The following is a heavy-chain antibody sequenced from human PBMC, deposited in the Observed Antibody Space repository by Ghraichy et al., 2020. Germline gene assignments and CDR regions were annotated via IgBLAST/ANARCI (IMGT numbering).Heavy chain of an antibody. CDR3: AKDTTMIASAVDH. D-gene: IGHD3-22*01. CDR2: ISGSGGST. CDR1: GFTFTSYA. J-gene: IGHJ4*02. Sequence: SCAASGFTFTSYAMSWVRQPPGKGLEWVSAISGSGGSTYYTDSVKGRFTISRDNSKNTMYLQMNSLRAEDTAIYYCAKDTTMIASAVDHWGQGTLVTVSS. V-gene: IGHV3-23*01.